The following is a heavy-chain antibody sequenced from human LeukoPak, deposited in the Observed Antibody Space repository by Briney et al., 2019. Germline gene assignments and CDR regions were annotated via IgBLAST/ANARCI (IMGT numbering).Heavy chain of an antibody. CDR3: TELHYYASRY. Sequence: PGGSLRLSCAASGFTVSSNYMSWTRQAPGRGLEWVSYISGSGNTIYYADSVKGRFTISRDNAKNSLYLQVNSLRAEDTAVYYCTELHYYASRYWGQGTLVTVSS. J-gene: IGHJ4*02. D-gene: IGHD3-10*01. CDR2: ISGSGNTI. V-gene: IGHV3-11*01. CDR1: GFTVSSNY.